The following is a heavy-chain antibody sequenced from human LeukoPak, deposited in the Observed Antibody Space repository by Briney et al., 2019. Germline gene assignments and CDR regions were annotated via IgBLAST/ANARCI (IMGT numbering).Heavy chain of an antibody. V-gene: IGHV4-59*01. CDR2: IYYSGST. Sequence: SETLSLTCTVSGGSISSYYWSWIRQPPGKGLEWIGYIYYSGSTNYNPSLKSRVTISVDTSKNQFSLKLSSVTAADTAVYYCARGDYYDSSGYDLWGQGTLVTVSS. CDR1: GGSISSYY. CDR3: ARGDYYDSSGYDL. D-gene: IGHD3-22*01. J-gene: IGHJ4*02.